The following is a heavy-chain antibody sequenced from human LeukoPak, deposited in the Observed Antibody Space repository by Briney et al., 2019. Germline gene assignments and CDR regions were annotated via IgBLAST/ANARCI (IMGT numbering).Heavy chain of an antibody. CDR3: ARPSDWWELLRLDY. D-gene: IGHD1-26*01. CDR2: INPNSGGT. V-gene: IGHV1-2*06. Sequence: ASVKVSCKASGYTFTSYDINWVRQAPGQGLEWVGRINPNSGGTNYAQTFQGRVTITKDTSISTAYMELSRLRSDDTAVYYCARPSDWWELLRLDYWGQGTLVTVSS. CDR1: GYTFTSYD. J-gene: IGHJ4*02.